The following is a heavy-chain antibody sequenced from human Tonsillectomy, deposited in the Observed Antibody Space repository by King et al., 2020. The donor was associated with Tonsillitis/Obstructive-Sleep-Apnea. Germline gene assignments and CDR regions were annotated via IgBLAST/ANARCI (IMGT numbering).Heavy chain of an antibody. CDR2: ISYDGSNK. CDR1: GFTFSTYA. CDR3: ASDPHLMAFYYYYMDV. V-gene: IGHV3-30*04. J-gene: IGHJ6*03. D-gene: IGHD2-8*01. Sequence: VQLVESGGGVVQPGRSLRLSCAVSGFTFSTYAMYWVRQAPGKGLEWVAVISYDGSNKFYADSVEGRFTISRDNSKNTLYLQMNSLRTEDTAIYHCASDPHLMAFYYYYMDVWGKGTTVTVSS.